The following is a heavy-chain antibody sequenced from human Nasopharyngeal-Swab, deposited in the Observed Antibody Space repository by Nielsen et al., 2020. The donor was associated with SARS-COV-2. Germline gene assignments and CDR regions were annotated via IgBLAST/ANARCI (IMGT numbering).Heavy chain of an antibody. Sequence: GESLKISCAAPGFTFRSYSMNWVRQAPGKGLEWVSYISSSSSTIYYADSVKGRFTISRDNDKNSLYLQMNSLRAEDTAVYYCARESTDYDFWSGYYAYYYYYMDVWGKGTTVTVS. CDR2: ISSSSSTI. CDR1: GFTFRSYS. CDR3: ARESTDYDFWSGYYAYYYYYMDV. V-gene: IGHV3-48*04. D-gene: IGHD3-3*01. J-gene: IGHJ6*03.